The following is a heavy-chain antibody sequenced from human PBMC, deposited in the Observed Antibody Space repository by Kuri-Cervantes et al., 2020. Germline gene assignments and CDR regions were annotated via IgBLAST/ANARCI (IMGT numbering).Heavy chain of an antibody. CDR3: AREDYGGNYYYGMDV. J-gene: IGHJ6*02. Sequence: GGSLRLSCAASGFTFDDYAMHWVRQAPGKGLEWVSGISWNSGSIGYADSVKGRFTISRDNSKNTLYLQMNSLRAEDTAVYYCAREDYGGNYYYGMDVWGQGTTVTVSS. CDR1: GFTFDDYA. V-gene: IGHV3-9*01. CDR2: ISWNSGSI. D-gene: IGHD4-23*01.